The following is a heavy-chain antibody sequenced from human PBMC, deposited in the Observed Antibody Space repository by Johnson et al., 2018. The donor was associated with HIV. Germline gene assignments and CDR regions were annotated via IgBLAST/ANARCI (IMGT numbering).Heavy chain of an antibody. CDR2: IYSGGST. D-gene: IGHD7-27*01. CDR1: GFTVSSYY. J-gene: IGHJ3*02. V-gene: IGHV3-53*01. Sequence: VQLVESGGGLIQPGGSLRLSCAASGFTVSSYYMNWVRQPPGKGLEWVSVIYSGGSTYYADSVKGRFTISRDNAKNSVYLQMNSLKTEDTAVYYCTTPRPNWGWNAFDIWGQGTMVTVSS. CDR3: TTPRPNWGWNAFDI.